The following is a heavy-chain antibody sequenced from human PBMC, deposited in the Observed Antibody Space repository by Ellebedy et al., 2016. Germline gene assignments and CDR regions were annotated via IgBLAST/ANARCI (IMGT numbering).Heavy chain of an antibody. V-gene: IGHV1-24*01. D-gene: IGHD3-10*01. CDR1: GGTFSSYA. CDR3: ARDLTMVRGVIYYYGMDV. Sequence: ASVKVSCKASGGTFSSYAISWVRQAPGQGLEWMGGFDPEDGETIYAQKFQGRVTMTEDTSTDTVYMELSSLRSEDTAVYYCARDLTMVRGVIYYYGMDVWGQGTTVTVSS. J-gene: IGHJ6*02. CDR2: FDPEDGET.